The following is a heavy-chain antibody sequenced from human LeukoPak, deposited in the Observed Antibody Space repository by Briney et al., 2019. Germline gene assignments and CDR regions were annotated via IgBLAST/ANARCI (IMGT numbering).Heavy chain of an antibody. CDR2: IYYSGNT. CDR1: GGSISSYY. CDR3: ARGFNWFDP. Sequence: PSETLSLTCTVSGGSISSYYWSWIRQPPGKGLECIGYIYYSGNTNYNPSLKSRVTISVDTSKNQLSLKLSSVTAADTAVYYCARGFNWFDPWGQGTPVTVSS. V-gene: IGHV4-59*01. J-gene: IGHJ5*02.